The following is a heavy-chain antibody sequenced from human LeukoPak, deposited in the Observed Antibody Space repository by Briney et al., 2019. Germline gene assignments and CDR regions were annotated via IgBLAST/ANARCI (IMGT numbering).Heavy chain of an antibody. CDR2: IIPMLGIA. D-gene: IGHD5-18*01. CDR1: GGTLSSYP. V-gene: IGHV1-69*04. J-gene: IGHJ6*02. CDR3: ARGVQLVDTAMVLDV. Sequence: ASVKVSCKASGGTLSSYPISWVRQAPGQGLEWMGRIIPMLGIANYAQNFQGRVTITADKSTRIAYMELSSLRSEDTAMYYCARGVQLVDTAMVLDVWGQGTTVTVSS.